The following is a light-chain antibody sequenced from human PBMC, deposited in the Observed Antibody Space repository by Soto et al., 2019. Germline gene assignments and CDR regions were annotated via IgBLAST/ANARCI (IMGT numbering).Light chain of an antibody. CDR1: TSAVGGYNY. CDR2: EVS. J-gene: IGLJ1*01. Sequence: QSALTQPASVSGSPGQSIPISCPGTTSAVGGYNYVSWYQQHPGKAPKLMIYEVSNRPSGVPDRIFGSKSYTTASLTVSGLQAEDEADYYCSSFAGTNSFVFGTGTKVTVL. CDR3: SSFAGTNSFV. V-gene: IGLV2-8*01.